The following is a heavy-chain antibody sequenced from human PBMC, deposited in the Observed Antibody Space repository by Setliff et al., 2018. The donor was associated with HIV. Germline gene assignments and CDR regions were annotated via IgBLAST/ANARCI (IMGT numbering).Heavy chain of an antibody. J-gene: IGHJ4*02. V-gene: IGHV4-38-2*02. Sequence: SETLSLTCTVSGYSISSGYYWGWIRQPPGKGLEWIGSIYHSGSTYYNLSLKSRVTISVDTSKNQFSLKLSSVTAADTAVYYCARRRSSGWYHYFDYWGQGTLVTVSS. D-gene: IGHD6-19*01. CDR3: ARRRSSGWYHYFDY. CDR1: GYSISSGYY. CDR2: IYHSGST.